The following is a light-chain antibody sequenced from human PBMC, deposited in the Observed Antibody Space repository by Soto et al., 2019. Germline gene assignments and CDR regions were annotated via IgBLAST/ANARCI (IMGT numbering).Light chain of an antibody. J-gene: IGKJ1*01. CDR3: QQYNSYSWT. CDR1: ETITTS. V-gene: IGKV1-5*01. CDR2: DAS. Sequence: DIQMTQSPSTLSASVGDVVTITCRASETITTSLAWYQQQPGTAPKVLIYDASTLESGVPSRFSGSGFGTAFTLTISSLQPDDFATYYCQQYNSYSWTFGQGTKVDIK.